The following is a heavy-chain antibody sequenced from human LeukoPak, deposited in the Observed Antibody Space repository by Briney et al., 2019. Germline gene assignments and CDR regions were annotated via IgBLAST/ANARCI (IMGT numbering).Heavy chain of an antibody. D-gene: IGHD3-22*01. CDR1: GFTFSSYS. V-gene: IGHV3-21*01. J-gene: IGHJ4*02. CDR2: ISSSSSYI. Sequence: GGSLRLSCAASGFTFSSYSMNWVRQAPGKGLEWVSSISSSSSYIYYADSVKGRFTISRDNAKNSLYLQMNSLRAEDTAVYYCARGSQGLDYYDSSGYSYDYWGQGTLVTVSS. CDR3: ARGSQGLDYYDSSGYSYDY.